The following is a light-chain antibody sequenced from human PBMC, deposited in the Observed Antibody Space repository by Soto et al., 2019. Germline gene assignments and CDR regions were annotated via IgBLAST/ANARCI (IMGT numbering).Light chain of an antibody. J-gene: IGKJ5*01. CDR1: QSVSSN. V-gene: IGKV3-15*01. CDR2: GAS. Sequence: EFVLTQSPDTLSLPPGERATLSCRASQSVSSNLAWYQQKPGQAPRLLIYGASTRATGIPARFSGSGSGTEFTLTISSLQSEDFAVYYCQQYNNWPPITFGQGTRLEI. CDR3: QQYNNWPPIT.